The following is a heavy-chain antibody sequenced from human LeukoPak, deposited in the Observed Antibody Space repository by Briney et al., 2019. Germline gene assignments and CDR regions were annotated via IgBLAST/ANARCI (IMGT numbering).Heavy chain of an antibody. CDR1: GFTVSTHY. CDR3: ARGPGSRGIFDY. V-gene: IGHV3-53*01. J-gene: IGHJ4*02. D-gene: IGHD3-10*01. CDR2: LYTGGDT. Sequence: GGSLRLSCAVSGFTVSTHYMSWVRQAPGKGLECVSFLYTGGDTYYADSVKGRFTISRDNSKNTLYLQMNSLRAEDTAVYYCARGPGSRGIFDYWGQGTLVTVSS.